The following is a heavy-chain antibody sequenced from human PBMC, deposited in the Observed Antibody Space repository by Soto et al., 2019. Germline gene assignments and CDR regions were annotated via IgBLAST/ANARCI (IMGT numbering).Heavy chain of an antibody. Sequence: GGSLRLSCAASGVICGSYYMSCVLQGPGKGLEGVSTILVGCSTHYEDSVKGRFTISRDTSKNTVYLQMNSLTAGDTAMYYCAKATANGGGAFDIRGPGPMVTVS. CDR2: ILVGCST. J-gene: IGHJ3*02. CDR3: AKATANGGGAFDI. V-gene: IGHV3-23*01. CDR1: GVICGSYY. D-gene: IGHD2-8*01.